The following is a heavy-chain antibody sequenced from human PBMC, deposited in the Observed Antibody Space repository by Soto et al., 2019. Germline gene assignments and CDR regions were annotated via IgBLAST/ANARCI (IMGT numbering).Heavy chain of an antibody. J-gene: IGHJ4*02. Sequence: QVQVQQWGAGPLKPSETLSLTCGVHGGSFSGFYWIWIRQPPGKGLEWIGEVSHTGGINYNPSLGXRXPISADTSKNQFSLKLTSVTAADTAVYFCARGPHSDWPIPAYWGQGALVTVSS. V-gene: IGHV4-34*01. CDR2: VSHTGGI. CDR3: ARGPHSDWPIPAY. D-gene: IGHD6-19*01. CDR1: GGSFSGFY.